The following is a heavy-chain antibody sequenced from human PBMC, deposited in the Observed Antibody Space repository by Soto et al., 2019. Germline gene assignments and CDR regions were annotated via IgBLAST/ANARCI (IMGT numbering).Heavy chain of an antibody. V-gene: IGHV4-4*07. CDR3: VRDGSKTLRDWFDP. Sequence: QVQLQESGPGVVKPSETLSLSCSVSGGSISKFYWSWIRKTAGKGLEWMGRVYATGTTHYNPSLRCRVTLSVDISKKTFSLRLTSVTAADTCVYYCVRDGSKTLRDWFDPWGQGKLVTVSS. CDR2: VYATGTT. J-gene: IGHJ5*02. CDR1: GGSISKFY.